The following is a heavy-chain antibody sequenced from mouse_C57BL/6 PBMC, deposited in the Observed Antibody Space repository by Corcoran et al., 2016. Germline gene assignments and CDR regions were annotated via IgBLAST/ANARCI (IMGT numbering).Heavy chain of an antibody. V-gene: IGHV1-76*01. Sequence: QVQLKQSGAELVRPGASVKLSCKASGYTFTDYYINWVKQRPGQGLEWIARIYPGSGNTYYNEKFKGKATMTAETSYSTAYMTLSSLTSEDYDVYFCAGPYYFDYGVQGTTLTVSS. CDR2: IYPGSGNT. J-gene: IGHJ2*01. CDR3: AGPYYFDY. CDR1: GYTFTDYY.